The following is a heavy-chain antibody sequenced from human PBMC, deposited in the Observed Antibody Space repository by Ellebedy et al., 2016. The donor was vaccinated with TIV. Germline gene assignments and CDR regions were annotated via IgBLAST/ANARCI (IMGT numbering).Heavy chain of an antibody. CDR2: TIPIFGTV. J-gene: IGHJ4*02. CDR1: GGTFSSYA. Sequence: AASVKVSCKASGGTFSSYAIGWVRHAPGPGLEWMGGTIPIFGTVKYAQKFQGRVTISADQSTSTGYMELNSLRSEDTAVYYWAGTHYYDNSGSDYWGQGTLVTVSS. D-gene: IGHD3-22*01. V-gene: IGHV1-69*13. CDR3: AGTHYYDNSGSDY.